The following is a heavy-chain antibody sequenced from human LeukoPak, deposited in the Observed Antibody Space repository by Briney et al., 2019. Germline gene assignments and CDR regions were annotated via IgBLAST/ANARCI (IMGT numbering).Heavy chain of an antibody. CDR2: ISPCNGNT. J-gene: IGHJ4*02. CDR1: GYDFTSVG. D-gene: IGHD6-19*01. CDR3: AKAGSGSGWYFD. Sequence: ASVKVSCKASGYDFTSVGITWVRRAPGQGLEWMGWISPCNGNTRYAQKFQGRVAMTTDTSTTTAYMELRGLRFNDTAVYYCAKAGSGSGWYFDWGQGTLVTVSS. V-gene: IGHV1-18*01.